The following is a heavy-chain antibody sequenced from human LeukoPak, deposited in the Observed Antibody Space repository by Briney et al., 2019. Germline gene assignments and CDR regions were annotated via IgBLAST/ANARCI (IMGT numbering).Heavy chain of an antibody. CDR1: GFTFCSYA. V-gene: IGHV3-23*01. CDR2: ISSGGGST. CDR3: AKKGDSSGWTKFYFDH. D-gene: IGHD6-19*01. J-gene: IGHJ4*02. Sequence: GGSLRLSCAASGFTFCSYAMGWVRQAPGKGLEWVSSISSGGGSTYYADSVKGRFTISRDNSKNTLFLQMNSLRAEDTAVFYCAKKGDSSGWTKFYFDHWGQGTLVTVSS.